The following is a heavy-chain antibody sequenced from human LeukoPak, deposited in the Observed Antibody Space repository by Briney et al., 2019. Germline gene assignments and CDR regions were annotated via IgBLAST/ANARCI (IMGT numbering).Heavy chain of an antibody. Sequence: GGSLRLSCAASGFTFSDYYMSWIRQPSGKGLEWVSYISSSGTTIYYADSVRGRFTVSRDNAKNSLYLQMDSLSAEGTAVYYCASLRGVNRWGQGTLVTVSS. J-gene: IGHJ4*02. CDR2: ISSSGTTI. V-gene: IGHV3-11*01. CDR3: ASLRGVNR. CDR1: GFTFSDYY. D-gene: IGHD3-10*01.